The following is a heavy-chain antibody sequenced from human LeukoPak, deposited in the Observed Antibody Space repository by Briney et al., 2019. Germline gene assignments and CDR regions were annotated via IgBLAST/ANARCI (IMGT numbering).Heavy chain of an antibody. CDR1: GHKFTDYY. CDR3: ASYAAGYNWLKV. J-gene: IGHJ4*02. D-gene: IGHD1-1*01. Sequence: ASVKVSCKASGHKFTDYYLHWVRQAPGQGLEWMGWIHPVTGDPNYQGRVTVTRDTSISTVYMELIRLRSDDTAVYYCASYAAGYNWLKVWGQGTLVTVSS. CDR2: IHPVTGDP. V-gene: IGHV1-2*02.